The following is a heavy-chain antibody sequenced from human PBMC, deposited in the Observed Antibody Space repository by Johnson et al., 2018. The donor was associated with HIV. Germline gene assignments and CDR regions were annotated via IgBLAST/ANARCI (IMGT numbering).Heavy chain of an antibody. CDR3: TKSGSPGPYIDAFDI. CDR2: ISSSGSTT. D-gene: IGHD3-10*01. V-gene: IGHV3-11*01. J-gene: IGHJ3*02. Sequence: QVQLVESGGGLVKPGGSLRLSCAASGFTFSDYYMSWIRQAPGKGLEWVSYISSSGSTTYYADSVKGRFTISRDNAKNSLYLQMNSLRAEDTALYYRTKSGSPGPYIDAFDIWGQGTMVTVSS. CDR1: GFTFSDYY.